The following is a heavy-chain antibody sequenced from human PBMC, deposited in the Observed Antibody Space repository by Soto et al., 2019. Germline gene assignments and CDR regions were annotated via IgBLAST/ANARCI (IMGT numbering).Heavy chain of an antibody. J-gene: IGHJ3*02. CDR3: ARDLTVTRACTSTSCYYDALEI. Sequence: SLRLSCAASGFTFSSNSMNWVRQVLGKGLEWISYISSSSSTIYADSVEGRFTISRDNAKNSLFLQMNSLRAEDTAVYYCARDLTVTRACTSTSCYYDALEIWGKGTMVTV. CDR2: ISSSSSTI. CDR1: GFTFSSNS. V-gene: IGHV3-48*01. D-gene: IGHD2-2*01.